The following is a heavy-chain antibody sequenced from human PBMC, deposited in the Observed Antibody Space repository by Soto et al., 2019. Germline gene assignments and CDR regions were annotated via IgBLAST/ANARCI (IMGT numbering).Heavy chain of an antibody. CDR1: GFSLSTSGVG. D-gene: IGHD2-21*02. Sequence: VSGPTLVNPTQTLTLTCTFSGFSLSTSGVGVGWIRQPPGKALEWLALIYWNDDKRYSPSLKSRLTITKDTSKNQVVLTMTNMDPVDTATYYCAHSLLSLALAYCGGDCYSECFDYWGQGTLVTVSS. CDR2: IYWNDDK. V-gene: IGHV2-5*01. J-gene: IGHJ4*02. CDR3: AHSLLSLALAYCGGDCYSECFDY.